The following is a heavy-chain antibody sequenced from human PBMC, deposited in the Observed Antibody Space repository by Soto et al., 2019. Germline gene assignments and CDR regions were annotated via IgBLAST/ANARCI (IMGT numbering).Heavy chain of an antibody. Sequence: QVQLQESGPGLVKPSQTLSLTCSVSGGSISSGGYYWSWIRQHPGKGVEWVGYIYNSGSTHYNPSVKCQVNISADTSKDIVSMQLSSVTAAGTSVSYCERSARRGDAFDRWDTGTMVTVSS. CDR1: GGSISSGGYY. J-gene: IGHJ3*02. CDR2: IYNSGST. CDR3: ERSARRGDAFDR. D-gene: IGHD3-10*01. V-gene: IGHV4-31*01.